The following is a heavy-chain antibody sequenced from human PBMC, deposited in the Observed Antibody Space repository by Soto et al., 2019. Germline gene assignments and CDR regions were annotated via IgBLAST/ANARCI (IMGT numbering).Heavy chain of an antibody. J-gene: IGHJ4*02. D-gene: IGHD2-15*01. CDR3: ARVGGVYCSGGSCYFDY. Sequence: ETLSLTCTVSGGSISSYYWTWVRQPPGKGLEWIGYVESSGSTNYNPSLKSRVTISVDKSKNQFSLKLSSVTAADTAVYYCARVGGVYCSGGSCYFDYWGQGTLVTVSS. CDR1: GGSISSYY. V-gene: IGHV4-59*12. CDR2: VESSGST.